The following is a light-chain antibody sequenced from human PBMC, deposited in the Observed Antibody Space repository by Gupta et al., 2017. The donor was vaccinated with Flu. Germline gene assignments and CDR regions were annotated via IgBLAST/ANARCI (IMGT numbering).Light chain of an antibody. CDR1: QSVSSNY. Sequence: RATRSCRASQSVSSNYLAWDQQKPGQAPRLLIYGASSRATGIPDRFSGSGSGTDFTLTISRLEPEDFAVYYCQQYNTSPPWTFGQGTKVEIK. CDR2: GAS. V-gene: IGKV3-20*01. J-gene: IGKJ1*01. CDR3: QQYNTSPPWT.